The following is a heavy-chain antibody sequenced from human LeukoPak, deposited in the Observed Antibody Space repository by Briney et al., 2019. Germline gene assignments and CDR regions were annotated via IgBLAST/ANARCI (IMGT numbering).Heavy chain of an antibody. CDR1: GFTFSSYW. V-gene: IGHV3-7*03. CDR3: AREYYDILTGYIRVAFDI. J-gene: IGHJ3*02. CDR2: IKQDGSEK. D-gene: IGHD3-9*01. Sequence: GGSLRLSCAASGFTFSSYWMSWVRQAPGKGLEWVANIKQDGSEKYYVDSVKGRFTISRDNAKNSLYLQMNSLRAKDTAVYYCAREYYDILTGYIRVAFDIWGQGTMVTVSS.